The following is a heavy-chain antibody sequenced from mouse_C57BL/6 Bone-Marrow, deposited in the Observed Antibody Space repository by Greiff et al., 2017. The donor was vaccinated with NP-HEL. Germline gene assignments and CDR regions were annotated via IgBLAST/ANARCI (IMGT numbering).Heavy chain of an antibody. CDR3: ARGDYYGSSYRSWFAY. CDR2: IYPGDGDT. D-gene: IGHD1-1*01. Sequence: QVQLKQSGAELVKPGASVKISCKASGYAFSSYWMNWVKQRPGKGLEWIGQIYPGDGDTNYNGKFKGKATLTADKSSSTAYMQLSSLTSEDSAVYFCARGDYYGSSYRSWFAYWGQGTLVTVSA. V-gene: IGHV1-80*01. J-gene: IGHJ3*01. CDR1: GYAFSSYW.